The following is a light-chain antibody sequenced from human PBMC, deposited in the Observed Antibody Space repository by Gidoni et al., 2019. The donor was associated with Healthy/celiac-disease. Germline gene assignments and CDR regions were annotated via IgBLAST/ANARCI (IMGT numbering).Light chain of an antibody. CDR1: SSNIGAGYD. V-gene: IGLV1-40*01. J-gene: IGLJ1*01. CDR3: QPYDSSLWRV. Sequence: QSVLTQPPSVSGAPGQRVTISCTGSSSNIGAGYDVHWYQQLPGTAPKLPIYGNSNRPSGVPDRFSGSKSGTSAPLAITGLQAEDEADYYCQPYDSSLWRVFGTGTKVTVL. CDR2: GNS.